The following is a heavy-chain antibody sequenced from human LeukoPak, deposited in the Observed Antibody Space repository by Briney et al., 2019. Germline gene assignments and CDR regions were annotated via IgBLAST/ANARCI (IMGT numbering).Heavy chain of an antibody. CDR3: ARDRGYQRYGMDV. CDR1: GGSFSGYY. J-gene: IGHJ6*04. V-gene: IGHV4-34*01. D-gene: IGHD2-2*01. CDR2: INHSGST. Sequence: SETLSLTCAVYGGSFSGYYWSWIRQPPGKGLEWIGEINHSGSTNYNPSLKSRVTISVDTSKNQFSLKLSSVTAADTAVYYCARDRGYQRYGMDVWGKGTTVTVSS.